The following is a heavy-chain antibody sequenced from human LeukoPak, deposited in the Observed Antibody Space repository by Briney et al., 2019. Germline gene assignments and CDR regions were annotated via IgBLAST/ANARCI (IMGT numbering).Heavy chain of an antibody. CDR1: GGSFSGYY. D-gene: IGHD3-9*01. V-gene: IGHV4-34*01. CDR3: ARGGGNLLPYFDPKRYYYLDV. CDR2: INHSGST. Sequence: SETLSLTCAVYGGSFSGYYWSWIRQPPEKGLEWIGEINHSGSTNYNPSLKSRVTVSVDTSKNQFFLKLRSVTAADTAVYYCARGGGNLLPYFDPKRYYYLDVWGKGTTVTVSS. J-gene: IGHJ6*03.